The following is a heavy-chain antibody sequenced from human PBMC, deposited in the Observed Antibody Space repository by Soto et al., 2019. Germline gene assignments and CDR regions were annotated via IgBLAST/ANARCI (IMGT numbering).Heavy chain of an antibody. J-gene: IGHJ6*02. CDR3: ARGNHYYHNGMDV. V-gene: IGHV4-30-4*01. CDR1: GGSISSGDYY. D-gene: IGHD3-22*01. Sequence: PSETLSLTCTVSGGSISSGDYYWSWIRQPPGKGLEWIGYIYYSGSTYYNPFLKSRVTISVDTSKNQFSLKLSSVTAADTAVYYCARGNHYYHNGMDVWGQGTTVTVSS. CDR2: IYYSGST.